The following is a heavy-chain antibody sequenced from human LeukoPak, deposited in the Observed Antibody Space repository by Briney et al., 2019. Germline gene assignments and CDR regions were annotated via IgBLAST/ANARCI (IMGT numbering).Heavy chain of an antibody. D-gene: IGHD1-1*01. J-gene: IGHJ4*02. V-gene: IGHV4-39*01. CDR3: ARVPTTGTTVDY. Sequence: PSETLSLTCTVSGGSISSSNYYWGWIRQPPGMGLEWIGSIYYSGSTYYNPSLKSRVTISVDTSKNQFSLKLSSVTAADTAVYYCARVPTTGTTVDYWGQGTLVTVSS. CDR2: IYYSGST. CDR1: GGSISSSNYY.